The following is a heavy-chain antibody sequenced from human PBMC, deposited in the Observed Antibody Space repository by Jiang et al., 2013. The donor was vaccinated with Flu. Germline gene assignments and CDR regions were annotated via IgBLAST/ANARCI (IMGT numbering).Heavy chain of an antibody. CDR1: GFIFDDYS. J-gene: IGHJ5*02. CDR2: ISWNGNSL. CDR3: AEDPRTFGEFFDWFDP. D-gene: IGHD3-10*01. V-gene: IGHV3-9*01. Sequence: QLVESGGGLVQPGRSLRLSCVASGFIFDDYSMHWVRQVPGKGLEWVSGISWNGNSLGYADSVKGRFTISRDNAKNSLYLQMNSLRPEDTAFYYCAEDPRTFGEFFDWFDPWGLGTLVTVSS.